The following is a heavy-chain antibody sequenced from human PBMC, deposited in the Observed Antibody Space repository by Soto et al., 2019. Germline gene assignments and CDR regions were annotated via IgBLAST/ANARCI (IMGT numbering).Heavy chain of an antibody. CDR1: GFSLSTSGVG. D-gene: IGHD3-10*01. V-gene: IGHV2-5*02. J-gene: IGHJ4*02. Sequence: QITLKESGPTLVKPTQTLTLTCTFSGFSLSTSGVGVGWIRQPPGKALEWLALIYWDDDKRYSPSLKSRLTITNDTSKNQVVLTMTNMDPVDTAKYYWAHSSGGLRFGALYFDYWGQGTLVTVSS. CDR3: AHSSGGLRFGALYFDY. CDR2: IYWDDDK.